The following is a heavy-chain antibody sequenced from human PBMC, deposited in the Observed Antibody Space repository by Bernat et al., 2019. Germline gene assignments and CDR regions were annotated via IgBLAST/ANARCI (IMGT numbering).Heavy chain of an antibody. CDR3: ARGSEKYCSGGSFEDCDY. CDR2: ISAYNGNT. D-gene: IGHD2-15*01. V-gene: IGHV1-18*01. CDR1: GYTFTSYG. J-gene: IGHJ4*02. Sequence: QVQLVQSGAEVKKPGASVKVSCKASGYTFTSYGISWVRQAPGQGLEWMGWISAYNGNTNYAQKLQGRVTMTTDTSTSTAYMELRSLRSDDTAVYYCARGSEKYCSGGSFEDCDYWGQGTLVTVSS.